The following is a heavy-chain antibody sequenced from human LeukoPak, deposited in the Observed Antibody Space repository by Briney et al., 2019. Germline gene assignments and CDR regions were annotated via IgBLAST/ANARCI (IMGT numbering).Heavy chain of an antibody. CDR1: GFTFSSYS. J-gene: IGHJ4*02. D-gene: IGHD3-3*01. CDR3: ARGITIFGVVNFDY. V-gene: IGHV3-48*01. Sequence: PGGSLRLSCAASGFTFSSYSMNWVRQAPGKGLEWVSYISSSSTIYYADSVKGRFTISRDNAKNSLYLQMNSLRAEDTAVYYCARGITIFGVVNFDYWGQGTLVTVSS. CDR2: ISSSSTI.